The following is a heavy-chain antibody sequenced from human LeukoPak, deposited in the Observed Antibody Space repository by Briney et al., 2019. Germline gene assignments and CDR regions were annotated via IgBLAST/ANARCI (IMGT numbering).Heavy chain of an antibody. Sequence: PSETLSLTCTVSGDSIISTNYYWGWIRQPPGQGLEWIGTIYYSGNTYYNPSLKRRVTMSVDTSKNYFSLKLSSLPAADTAVYFCARILARQFTSFSDSSPYTYYYLDVWGKGTTVTVSS. D-gene: IGHD2/OR15-2a*01. CDR1: GDSIISTNYY. V-gene: IGHV4-39*07. CDR2: IYYSGNT. J-gene: IGHJ6*03. CDR3: ARILARQFTSFSDSSPYTYYYLDV.